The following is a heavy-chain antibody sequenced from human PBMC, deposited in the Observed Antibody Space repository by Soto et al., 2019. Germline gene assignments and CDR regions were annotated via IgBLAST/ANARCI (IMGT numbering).Heavy chain of an antibody. CDR3: ARDHLSASIAAAGSYYYGMDV. V-gene: IGHV3-33*01. J-gene: IGHJ6*02. D-gene: IGHD6-13*01. CDR1: GFTFSSYG. Sequence: GGSLRLSCAASGFTFSSYGMHWVRQAPGKGLEWVAVILYDGSNKYYADSVKGRFTISRDNSKNTLYLQMNSLRAEDTAVYYCARDHLSASIAAAGSYYYGMDVWGQGTTVTVSS. CDR2: ILYDGSNK.